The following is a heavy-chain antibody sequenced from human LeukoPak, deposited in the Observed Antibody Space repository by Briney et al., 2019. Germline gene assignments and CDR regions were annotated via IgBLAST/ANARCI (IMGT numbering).Heavy chain of an antibody. J-gene: IGHJ4*02. D-gene: IGHD5-24*01. Sequence: SQTLSLTCGISGDSVSIKSVWNWIRQSPSRGLEWLGRVYYRSKWSKYYAVSVKSRITINPDTSTNQFSLQLSSVTAEDTAVYYCARGDQDFDFWGQGTLVTVSS. V-gene: IGHV6-1*01. CDR2: VYYRSKWSK. CDR3: ARGDQDFDF. CDR1: GDSVSIKSV.